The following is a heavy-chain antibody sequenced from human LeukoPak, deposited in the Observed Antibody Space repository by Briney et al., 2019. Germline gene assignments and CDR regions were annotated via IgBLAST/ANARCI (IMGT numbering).Heavy chain of an antibody. Sequence: ASVKISCTASGYSFTVHGISWVRQAPGQGLEWMGWISPYNGQTKLTQKFQGRLIMDTETSTTTVYMELTSLKSDDTAVYYCARDHTGETFLDAFDIWGQGTLVAVSS. V-gene: IGHV1-18*01. CDR1: GYSFTVHG. CDR3: ARDHTGETFLDAFDI. CDR2: ISPYNGQT. J-gene: IGHJ3*02. D-gene: IGHD1-1*01.